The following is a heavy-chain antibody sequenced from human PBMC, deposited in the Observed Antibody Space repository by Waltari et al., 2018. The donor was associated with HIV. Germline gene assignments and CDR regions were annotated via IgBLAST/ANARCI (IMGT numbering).Heavy chain of an antibody. CDR1: GFTLNNYA. D-gene: IGHD3-3*01. CDR3: AVQDGFFDF. J-gene: IGHJ4*02. Sequence: EVQLLESGGNLVRPGGYLRLSCTVYGFTLNNYALNWVRQAPGKGLEWVGGISGSGDRTDYAASAKGRFTISRDNSKKTLYLQMRGLRVDDTASYYCAVQDGFFDFWGRGTVVSVAS. V-gene: IGHV3-23*01. CDR2: ISGSGDRT.